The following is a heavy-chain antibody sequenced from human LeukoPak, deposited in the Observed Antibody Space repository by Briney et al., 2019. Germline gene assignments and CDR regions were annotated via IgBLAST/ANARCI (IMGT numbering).Heavy chain of an antibody. V-gene: IGHV3-23*01. Sequence: PGGSLRLSCAASGFTFSSYAMSWVRQAPGKGLEWVSTITSSGGGTYYADSVKGRFTISRDNAKNSLYLQMNSLRAEDTAVYYCARESRAVAGHFDYWGQGTLVTVSS. CDR1: GFTFSSYA. CDR2: ITSSGGGT. J-gene: IGHJ4*02. CDR3: ARESRAVAGHFDY. D-gene: IGHD6-19*01.